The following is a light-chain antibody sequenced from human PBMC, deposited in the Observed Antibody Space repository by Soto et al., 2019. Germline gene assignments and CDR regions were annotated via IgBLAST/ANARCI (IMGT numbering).Light chain of an antibody. CDR1: QSGSSN. J-gene: IGKJ1*01. CDR3: QQYDNWPPWT. Sequence: EIVMTQSPATLSVSPGDRATLSCRASQSGSSNLAWYQQKPGQAPRLLIYGASTRATGIPARFSGSGSGTEFTLTISSLQSEDSALYYCQQYDNWPPWTFGQGTKVEIK. V-gene: IGKV3-15*01. CDR2: GAS.